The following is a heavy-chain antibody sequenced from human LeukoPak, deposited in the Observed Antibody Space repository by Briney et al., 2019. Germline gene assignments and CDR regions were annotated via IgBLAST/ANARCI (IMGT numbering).Heavy chain of an antibody. CDR2: ISYDGSNK. J-gene: IGHJ3*02. CDR3: ARAINFGGRLFPIDAFDI. V-gene: IGHV3-30*03. D-gene: IGHD3-3*01. CDR1: GFTFSNFG. Sequence: QPGGSLRLSCAASGFTFSNFGMHWVRQAPGKGLEWVAVISYDGSNKYYADSVKGRFTISRDNSKNTLYLQMNSLRAEDTAVYYCARAINFGGRLFPIDAFDIWGQGTMVTVSS.